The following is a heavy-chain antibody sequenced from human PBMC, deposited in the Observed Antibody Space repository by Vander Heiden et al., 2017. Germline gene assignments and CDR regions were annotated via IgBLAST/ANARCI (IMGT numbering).Heavy chain of an antibody. CDR2: INHSGST. D-gene: IGHD3-22*01. V-gene: IGHV4-34*01. Sequence: QVQLQQWCAGLLKPSETLSLTCAVYGGSFSGYYWSWIRQPPGKGLEWIGEINHSGSTNYNPSLKSRVTISVDTSKNQFSLKLSSVTAADTAVYYCARGATYYYDSSGYDRDAFDIWGQGTMVTVSS. J-gene: IGHJ3*02. CDR3: ARGATYYYDSSGYDRDAFDI. CDR1: GGSFSGYY.